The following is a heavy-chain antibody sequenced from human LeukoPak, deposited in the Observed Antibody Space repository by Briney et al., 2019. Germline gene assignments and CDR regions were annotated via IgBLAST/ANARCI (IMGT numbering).Heavy chain of an antibody. CDR2: ISSSGTYL. CDR1: GFTFSTYN. V-gene: IGHV3-21*01. Sequence: GGSLRLSCAASGFTFSTYNMNWVRRAPGKGLEWVSSISSSGTYLYYADSMKGRFTISRDNAKNPLYLQMNSLRAEDTAVYYCAREIVFNDFWSDYSNDYWGQGTLVTVSS. J-gene: IGHJ4*02. D-gene: IGHD3-3*01. CDR3: AREIVFNDFWSDYSNDY.